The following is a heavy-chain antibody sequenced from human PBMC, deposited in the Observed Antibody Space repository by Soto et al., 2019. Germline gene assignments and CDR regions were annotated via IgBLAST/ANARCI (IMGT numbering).Heavy chain of an antibody. D-gene: IGHD6-25*01. Sequence: EVQLVESGGGLVQPGRSLRLSCAASGFTFDDFAMHWVRQAPGKGLEWVSGVAWNSGSTAYADSVKGRFTISRDNARNSLYLQMNSLRAEDTALYYCVKGRGSYEVKFGMDVWGQGTTVTVSS. V-gene: IGHV3-9*01. CDR2: VAWNSGST. CDR1: GFTFDDFA. CDR3: VKGRGSYEVKFGMDV. J-gene: IGHJ6*02.